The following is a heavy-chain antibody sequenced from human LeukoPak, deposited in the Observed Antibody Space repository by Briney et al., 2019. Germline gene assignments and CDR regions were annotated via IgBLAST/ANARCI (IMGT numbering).Heavy chain of an antibody. J-gene: IGHJ6*03. D-gene: IGHD5-24*01. CDR1: GFTFSNYY. Sequence: GGSLRLSWEASGFTFSNYYMSWIRQAPGKGLEWVSHIKGNGATTYYADSVRGRFTISRDNAKNSLFLQMNSLRVDDTATYYCARAGEMRYMDVWGKGTAVAVS. CDR3: ARAGEMRYMDV. V-gene: IGHV3-11*01. CDR2: IKGNGATT.